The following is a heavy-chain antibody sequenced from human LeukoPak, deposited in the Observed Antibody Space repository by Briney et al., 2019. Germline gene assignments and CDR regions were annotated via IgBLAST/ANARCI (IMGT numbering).Heavy chain of an antibody. J-gene: IGHJ6*03. Sequence: SVQVSCKASVYTFPSYDIIWVRHATGQGLEWMGWLHPNSGNTGVAQKFQGRLTMTRNTSIGTAYMELSSLRSEDTAVYYCARGPTQVVVLGYYYMDVWGKGTTVPVS. CDR2: LHPNSGNT. D-gene: IGHD2-2*01. V-gene: IGHV1-8*01. CDR1: VYTFPSYD. CDR3: ARGPTQVVVLGYYYMDV.